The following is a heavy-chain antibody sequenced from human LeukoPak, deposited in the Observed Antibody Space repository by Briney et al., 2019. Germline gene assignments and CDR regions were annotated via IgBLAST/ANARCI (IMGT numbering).Heavy chain of an antibody. J-gene: IGHJ4*02. CDR1: GFTFSSYS. V-gene: IGHV3-21*01. CDR2: ISSSSSYK. CDR3: AKHRTGGTTRDDY. Sequence: GGSLRLSCAASGFTFSSYSMNWVRQAPGKGLEWVSSISSSSSYKYYADSVKGRFTISRDNAKNSLYLQMNSLRAEDTAVYYCAKHRTGGTTRDDYWGQGTLVTVSS. D-gene: IGHD1-1*01.